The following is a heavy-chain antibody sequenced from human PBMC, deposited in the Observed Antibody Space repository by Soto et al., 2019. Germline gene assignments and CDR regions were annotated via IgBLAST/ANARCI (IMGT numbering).Heavy chain of an antibody. CDR1: GGSIGTYY. CDR2: IYYRGNT. CDR3: ARHPGYYDILTGYTTYYFDY. D-gene: IGHD3-9*01. Sequence: SETLSVTCTVSGGSIGTYYWSWIRQPPGKGLEWIGYIYYRGNTNYNPSLKSRVTISLDTPKNQFSLKLSSVTAADTAVYYCARHPGYYDILTGYTTYYFDYWGQGILVTVS. J-gene: IGHJ4*02. V-gene: IGHV4-59*08.